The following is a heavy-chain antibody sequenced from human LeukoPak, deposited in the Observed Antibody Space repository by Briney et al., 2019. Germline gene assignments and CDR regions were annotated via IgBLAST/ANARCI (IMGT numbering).Heavy chain of an antibody. CDR3: AGTPYYDILTGYQNWFDP. CDR2: ISSSSSTI. J-gene: IGHJ5*02. CDR1: GFTFSNYA. D-gene: IGHD3-9*01. V-gene: IGHV3-48*02. Sequence: PGGSLRLSCAASGFTFSNYAMSWVRQAPGKGLEWVSYISSSSSTIYYADSVKGRFTISRDNAKNSLYLQMNSLRDEDTAVFYCAGTPYYDILTGYQNWFDPWGQGTLVTVSS.